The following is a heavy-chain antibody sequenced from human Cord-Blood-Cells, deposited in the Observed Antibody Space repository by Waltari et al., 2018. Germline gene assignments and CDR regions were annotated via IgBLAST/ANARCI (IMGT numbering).Heavy chain of an antibody. CDR3: ARGDHTRVPQQLVYDY. Sequence: QVQLQQWGAGLLKPSETLSLTCAVYGGSFRGSYWSWIRQPPGKGLEWIGEINHSGSTNYNPALKSRVTISVDTSKNQFSLKLSSVTAADTAVYYCARGDHTRVPQQLVYDYWGQGTLVTVSS. V-gene: IGHV4-34*01. CDR2: INHSGST. J-gene: IGHJ4*02. CDR1: GGSFRGSY. D-gene: IGHD6-13*01.